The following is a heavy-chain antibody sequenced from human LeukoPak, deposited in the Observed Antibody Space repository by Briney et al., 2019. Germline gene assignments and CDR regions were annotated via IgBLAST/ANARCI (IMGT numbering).Heavy chain of an antibody. V-gene: IGHV3-7*03. CDR3: AIRPSITMVRGVISPFDY. CDR1: GFTFSSYS. D-gene: IGHD3-10*01. Sequence: PGGSLRLSCAASGFTFSSYSMNWVRQAPGKGLEWVANIKYDGIEKYYVDSVKGRFTISRDNSKNTLYLQMNSLRAEDTAVNYCAIRPSITMVRGVISPFDYWGQGTLVTVSS. CDR2: IKYDGIEK. J-gene: IGHJ4*02.